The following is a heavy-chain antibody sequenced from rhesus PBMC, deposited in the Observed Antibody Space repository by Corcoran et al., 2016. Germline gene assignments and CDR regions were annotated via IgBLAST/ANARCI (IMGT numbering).Heavy chain of an antibody. CDR3: ARGRTVTYFDY. J-gene: IGHJ4*01. Sequence: QVQLQESGPGLVKPSETLSLTCAVSCGSISSSYYYWSWIRPAPGKGLEWIGYISYSGSTSYNPSLKSRVTISRDTSKNQFSLKLSSVTAADTAVYYCARGRTVTYFDYWGQGVLVTVSS. V-gene: IGHV4-122*02. D-gene: IGHD4-23*01. CDR2: ISYSGST. CDR1: CGSISSSYYY.